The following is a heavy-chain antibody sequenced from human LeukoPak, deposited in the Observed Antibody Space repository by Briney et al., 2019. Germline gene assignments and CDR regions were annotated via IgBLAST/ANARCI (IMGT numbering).Heavy chain of an antibody. CDR1: GGSISSYY. Sequence: SETLSLTCTVSGGSISSYYWSWIRQPPGKGLEWIGYIYTSGSTNYNPSLKSRVTISVDTSKNQFSLKLSSVTAADTAVYYCARLYSSGWYYFDYWGQGTLVTVSS. V-gene: IGHV4-4*09. D-gene: IGHD6-19*01. CDR2: IYTSGST. CDR3: ARLYSSGWYYFDY. J-gene: IGHJ4*02.